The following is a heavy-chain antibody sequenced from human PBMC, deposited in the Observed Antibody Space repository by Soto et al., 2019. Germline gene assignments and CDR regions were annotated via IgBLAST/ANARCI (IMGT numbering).Heavy chain of an antibody. CDR3: AASLFYYGMDV. CDR2: IYPGDSDT. V-gene: IGHV5-51*01. Sequence: GESRKISCKGSGYTFTNYWIGWVRQMPGKGLEWMGIIYPGDSDTKYNPSFQGQVTISADKSITTTYLQWSSLKASDTAIYYCAASLFYYGMDVRGQATTVTVSS. CDR1: GYTFTNYW. J-gene: IGHJ6*02.